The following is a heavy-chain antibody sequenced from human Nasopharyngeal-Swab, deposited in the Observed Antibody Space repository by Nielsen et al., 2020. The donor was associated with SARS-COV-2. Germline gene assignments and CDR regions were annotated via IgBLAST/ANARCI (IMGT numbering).Heavy chain of an antibody. V-gene: IGHV3-30*03. J-gene: IGHJ4*02. CDR2: ISYDGSNK. CDR1: GFTFSSYG. Sequence: GESLKISCAASGFTFSSYGMHWVRQAPGKGLERVAVISYDGSNKYYADSVKGRFTISRDNSRNTLYLQMNSLRAEDTAVYYCAQGNYFDYWGQGTLVTVSS. CDR3: AQGNYFDY.